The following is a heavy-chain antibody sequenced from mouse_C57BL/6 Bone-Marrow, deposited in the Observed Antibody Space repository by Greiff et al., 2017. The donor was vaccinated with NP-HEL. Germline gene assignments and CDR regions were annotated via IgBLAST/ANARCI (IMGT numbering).Heavy chain of an antibody. CDR2: IDPETGGT. V-gene: IGHV1-15*01. CDR3: TRGKGYTALAY. CDR1: GYTFTDYE. J-gene: IGHJ3*01. Sequence: VKLQESGAELVRPGASVTLSCKASGYTFTDYEMHWVKQTPVHGLEWIGAIDPETGGTAYNQKFKGKAILTADKSSSTAYMELRSLTSEDSAVYYCTRGKGYTALAYWGQGTLVTVSA. D-gene: IGHD1-2*01.